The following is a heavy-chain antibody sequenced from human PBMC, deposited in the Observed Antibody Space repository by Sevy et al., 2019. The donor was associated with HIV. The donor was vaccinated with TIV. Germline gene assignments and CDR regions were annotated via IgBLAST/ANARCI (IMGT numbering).Heavy chain of an antibody. Sequence: GGSLRLSCAASGFTFSDYAIHWVRQAPGKGLEWLAVISYHGRNQFYADSVRGRFTISRDDSKNTVFLQMNSLRPDDTAVYYCARKQFVLPFDYWGQGTLVTVSS. D-gene: IGHD6-6*01. CDR1: GFTFSDYA. CDR2: ISYHGRNQ. V-gene: IGHV3-30*04. J-gene: IGHJ4*02. CDR3: ARKQFVLPFDY.